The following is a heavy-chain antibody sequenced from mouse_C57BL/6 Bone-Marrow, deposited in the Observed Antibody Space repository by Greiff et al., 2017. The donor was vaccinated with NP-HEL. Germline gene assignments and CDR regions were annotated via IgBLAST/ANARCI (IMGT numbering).Heavy chain of an antibody. V-gene: IGHV5-4*01. D-gene: IGHD1-1*01. CDR2: ISDGGSYT. CDR1: GFTFSSYA. J-gene: IGHJ2*01. Sequence: DVHLVESGGGLVKPGGSLKLSCAASGFTFSSYAMSWVRQTPEKRLEWVATISDGGSYTYYPDNVKGRFTISRDNAKNNLYLQMSHLKSEDTAMYYCAVVALDYWGQGTTLTVSS. CDR3: AVVALDY.